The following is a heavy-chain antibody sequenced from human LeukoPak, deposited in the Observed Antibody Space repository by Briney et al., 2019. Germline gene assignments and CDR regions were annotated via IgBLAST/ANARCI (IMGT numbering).Heavy chain of an antibody. CDR2: ISGSGGST. D-gene: IGHD3-9*01. Sequence: GGTLRLSCAASGFTFSSYGMSWVRQAPGKGLEWVSAISGSGGSTYYADSVKGRFTISRDNSKNTLYLQMNSLRAEDTAVYYCAKGLNHDILTGDAFDIWGQGTMVTVSS. V-gene: IGHV3-23*01. CDR3: AKGLNHDILTGDAFDI. CDR1: GFTFSSYG. J-gene: IGHJ3*02.